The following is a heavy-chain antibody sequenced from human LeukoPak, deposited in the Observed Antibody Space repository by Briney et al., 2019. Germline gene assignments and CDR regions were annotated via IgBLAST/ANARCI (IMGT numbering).Heavy chain of an antibody. D-gene: IGHD5-12*01. J-gene: IGHJ4*02. V-gene: IGHV4-34*01. CDR1: GGSFSGYY. CDR2: INHSGST. CDR3: ARVGYIGASWLFDY. Sequence: TSETLSLTCAVYGGSFSGYYWSWIRQPPGKGLEWIGEINHSGSTNYNPSLSSRLTMSVDTSKNQFSLTLKSVTAADTAVYYCARVGYIGASWLFDYWGQGILVTVSS.